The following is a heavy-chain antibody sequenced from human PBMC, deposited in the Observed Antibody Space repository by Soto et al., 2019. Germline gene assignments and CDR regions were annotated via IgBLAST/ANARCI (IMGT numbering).Heavy chain of an antibody. D-gene: IGHD3-22*01. CDR1: GFSLTTSGVG. Sequence: QITLRESGPTLVKPTQTLTLTCTFSGFSLTTSGVGVSWIRQPRGKALEWLALIYWNDDKRYSPSLESRLTITKDTSKNQVVLTMTNMDPVDTATYYCARSPYYYDATGYSLWFDPWGQGTLVTVSS. CDR3: ARSPYYYDATGYSLWFDP. V-gene: IGHV2-5*01. CDR2: IYWNDDK. J-gene: IGHJ5*02.